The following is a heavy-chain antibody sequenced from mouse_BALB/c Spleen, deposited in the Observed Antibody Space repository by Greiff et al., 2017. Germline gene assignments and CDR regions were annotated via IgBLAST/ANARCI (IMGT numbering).Heavy chain of an antibody. CDR1: GYTFTDYE. D-gene: IGHD2-1*01. V-gene: IGHV1-15*01. CDR2: IDPETGGT. Sequence: VQLQQSGAELVRPGASVTLSCKASGYTFTDYEMHWVKQTPVHGLEWIGAIDPETGGTAYNQKFKGKATLTADKSSSTAYMELRSLTSEDSAVYYCSFYYGYAMDDWGQGTSVTVSS. CDR3: SFYYGYAMDD. J-gene: IGHJ4*01.